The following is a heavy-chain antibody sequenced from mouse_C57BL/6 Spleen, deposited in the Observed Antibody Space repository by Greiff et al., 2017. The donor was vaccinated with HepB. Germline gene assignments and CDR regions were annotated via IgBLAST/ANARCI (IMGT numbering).Heavy chain of an antibody. Sequence: VQLQQSGAELVKPGASVKVSCTASGFNIKDYYMHWVKQRTEQGLEWIGRIDPEDGETKYAPKFQGKATITADTASNTAYLQLSSLPSEDTDVYYCASEITTVVGHYSGQGTTLTVSS. J-gene: IGHJ2*01. CDR1: GFNIKDYY. V-gene: IGHV14-2*01. CDR2: IDPEDGET. D-gene: IGHD1-1*01. CDR3: ASEITTVVGHY.